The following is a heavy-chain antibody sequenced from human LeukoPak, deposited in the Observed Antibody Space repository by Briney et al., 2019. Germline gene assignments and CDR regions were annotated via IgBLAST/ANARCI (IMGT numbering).Heavy chain of an antibody. CDR2: IYYSGST. CDR3: ARVGNYYGYNWFDP. Sequence: PSETLSLTCTVSGGSISSYYWSWLRQPPGKGLEWIGYIYYSGSTNYNPSLKSRVTISVDTSKNQFSLKLSSVTAADTAVYYCARVGNYYGYNWFDPWGQGTLVTVSS. V-gene: IGHV4-59*08. D-gene: IGHD1-7*01. CDR1: GGSISSYY. J-gene: IGHJ5*02.